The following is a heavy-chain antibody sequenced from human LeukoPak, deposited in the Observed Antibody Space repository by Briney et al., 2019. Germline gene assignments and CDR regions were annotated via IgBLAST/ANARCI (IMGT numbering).Heavy chain of an antibody. V-gene: IGHV3-48*02. CDR2: MTTSGNTI. CDR3: ARVGGATAVTMYFEY. J-gene: IGHJ4*02. Sequence: PGGSLRLSCAASGFIISNYSMSWVRQAPGKGLEWLSFMTTSGNTIFYAESVKDRFTISRDNAKKSLYLQMNSLRDEDTAVYYCARVGGATAVTMYFEYWGQGTLVTVSS. CDR1: GFIISNYS. D-gene: IGHD1-26*01.